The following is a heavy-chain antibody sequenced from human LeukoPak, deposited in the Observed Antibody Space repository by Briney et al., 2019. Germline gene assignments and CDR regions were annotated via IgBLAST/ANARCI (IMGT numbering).Heavy chain of an antibody. CDR2: INPNSGGT. Sequence: ASVKVSCKASGYTFTGYYMHWVRQAPGQGLEWMGWINPNSGGTNYAQKVQGRVTMTRDTSISTAYMELSRLRSDDTAVYYCARAGFSLITFGGVIAKQDYWGQGTLVTVSS. CDR1: GYTFTGYY. D-gene: IGHD3-16*02. V-gene: IGHV1-2*02. J-gene: IGHJ4*02. CDR3: ARAGFSLITFGGVIAKQDY.